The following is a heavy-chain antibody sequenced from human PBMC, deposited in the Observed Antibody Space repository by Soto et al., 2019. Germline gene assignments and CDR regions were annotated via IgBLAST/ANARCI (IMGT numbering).Heavy chain of an antibody. V-gene: IGHV3-9*01. J-gene: IGHJ4*02. D-gene: IGHD1-1*01. Sequence: EVQLVESGGGLVQPGRSLRLSCAASGFTFDDYAMHWVRQAPGKGLEWVSGISWNSGSIGYADSVKGRFTISRDNAKNSLYLQMSSLRPEDTALYYCAKDARGKDFLDSWGQGTLVTVSS. CDR3: AKDARGKDFLDS. CDR2: ISWNSGSI. CDR1: GFTFDDYA.